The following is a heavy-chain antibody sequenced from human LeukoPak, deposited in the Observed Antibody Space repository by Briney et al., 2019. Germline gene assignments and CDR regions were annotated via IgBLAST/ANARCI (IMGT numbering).Heavy chain of an antibody. CDR2: ISGSGGST. Sequence: GGSLRLSCAASGFTFSSYAMSWVRQAPGKGLEWVSAISGSGGSTYYADSVKGRFTISRDNSKNTLYLQMNSLRAEDTAVYYCAKMAYDFWSGYYSIPYYFDYWGQGTLVTVSS. CDR3: AKMAYDFWSGYYSIPYYFDY. J-gene: IGHJ4*02. CDR1: GFTFSSYA. V-gene: IGHV3-23*01. D-gene: IGHD3-3*01.